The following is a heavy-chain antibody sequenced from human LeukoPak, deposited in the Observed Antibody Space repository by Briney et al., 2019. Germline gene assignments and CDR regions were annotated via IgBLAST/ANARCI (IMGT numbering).Heavy chain of an antibody. CDR3: AKDNRRHYTSGPNPDSLH. V-gene: IGHV3-21*04. CDR2: ISSSGTYI. J-gene: IGHJ4*02. CDR1: GFTFSSYS. D-gene: IGHD6-19*01. Sequence: GGSLRLSCAASGFTFSSYSMNWVRQAPGKGLEWVSSISSSGTYIYDADSVRGRFTISRDNAKNSLYLQMNSLRVEDTAFYYCAKDNRRHYTSGPNPDSLHWGQGALVTVSS.